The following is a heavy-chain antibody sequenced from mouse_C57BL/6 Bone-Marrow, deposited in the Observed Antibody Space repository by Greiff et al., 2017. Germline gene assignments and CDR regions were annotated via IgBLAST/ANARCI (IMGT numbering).Heavy chain of an antibody. D-gene: IGHD2-4*01. J-gene: IGHJ3*01. V-gene: IGHV1-53*01. CDR1: GYTFTSYW. Sequence: QVQLKQPGTELVKPGASVKLSCKASGYTFTSYWMHWVKQRPGQGLEWIGNINPSNGGTNYNETFKSKATLTVDKSSSPAYMQLSSLTSEDSAVYYWARGEDRDDYETGFAYGGQGTLVTVSA. CDR2: INPSNGGT. CDR3: ARGEDRDDYETGFAY.